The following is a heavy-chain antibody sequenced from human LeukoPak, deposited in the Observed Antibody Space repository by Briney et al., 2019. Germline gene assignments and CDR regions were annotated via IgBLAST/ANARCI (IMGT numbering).Heavy chain of an antibody. CDR3: ARTGTGPMHDILTGFDY. V-gene: IGHV4-39*07. D-gene: IGHD3-9*01. J-gene: IGHJ4*02. CDR2: IYYSGST. CDR1: GGSISSSSYY. Sequence: PSETLSLTCTVSGGSISSSSYYWGWIRQPPGKGLEWIGSIYYSGSTYYNPSLKSRVTISVDTSKNQFSLKLSSVTAADTAVYYCARTGTGPMHDILTGFDYWGQGTLVTVSS.